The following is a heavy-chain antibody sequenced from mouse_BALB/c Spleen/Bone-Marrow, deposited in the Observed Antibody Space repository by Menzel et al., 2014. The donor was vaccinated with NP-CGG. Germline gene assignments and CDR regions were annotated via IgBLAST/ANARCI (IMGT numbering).Heavy chain of an antibody. D-gene: IGHD1-2*01. J-gene: IGHJ4*01. CDR1: GFTFSDYY. CDR3: ARGGDSLLRLRSMDY. V-gene: IGHV5-12*02. CDR2: ISNGGGST. Sequence: VQLMESGGGLVQPGGSLKLSCATSGFTFSDYYMYWVRQTPGKRLEWVAYISNGGGSTYYPDTVKGRFTISRDNAKNTLYLQMSRLKSEDTAMYYCARGGDSLLRLRSMDYWGQGTSVTVSS.